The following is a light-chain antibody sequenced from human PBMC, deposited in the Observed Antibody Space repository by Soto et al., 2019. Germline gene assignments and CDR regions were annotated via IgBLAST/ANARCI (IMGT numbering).Light chain of an antibody. CDR1: KLGDKY. CDR3: QAWDSSTYVV. Sequence: SYELTQPPSVSVSPGQTASITCSGAKLGDKYACWYQQKPGQSPVLVIYQDSKRPSGIPERFSGSNSGNTATLTISGTQAMDEADDYCQAWDSSTYVVFGGGTKVTVL. CDR2: QDS. V-gene: IGLV3-1*01. J-gene: IGLJ2*01.